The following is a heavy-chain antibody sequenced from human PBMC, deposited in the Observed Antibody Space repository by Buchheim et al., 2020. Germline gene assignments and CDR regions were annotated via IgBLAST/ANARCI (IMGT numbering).Heavy chain of an antibody. D-gene: IGHD1-1*01. J-gene: IGHJ4*02. Sequence: EVHLLESGGGLVQPGGSLRLSCAASGFTFSSYAMSWVRLALGKGLEWVSAISGSGGSTYYADSVKGRFTIPRDGSKNTLYLQMISLRAEDTAVYYCAKAPIYNTWAGFDYWGQGTL. CDR1: GFTFSSYA. CDR3: AKAPIYNTWAGFDY. CDR2: ISGSGGST. V-gene: IGHV3-23*01.